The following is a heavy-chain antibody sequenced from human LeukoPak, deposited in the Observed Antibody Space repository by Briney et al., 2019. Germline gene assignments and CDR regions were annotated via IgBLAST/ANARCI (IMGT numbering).Heavy chain of an antibody. CDR2: IIPILGIA. CDR1: GGTFSSYA. Sequence: ASVKVSCKASGGTFSSYAISWVRQAPGQGLEWIGRIIPILGIANYAQKFQGRVTITADKSTSTAYMELSSLRSEDTAVYYCASHGSGDYWGQGTLVTVSS. CDR3: ASHGSGDY. J-gene: IGHJ4*02. V-gene: IGHV1-69*04. D-gene: IGHD3-10*01.